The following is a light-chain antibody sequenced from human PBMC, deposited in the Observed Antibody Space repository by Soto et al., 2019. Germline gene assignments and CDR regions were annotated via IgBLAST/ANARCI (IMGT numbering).Light chain of an antibody. CDR3: NSYTGSSTLVV. CDR2: EGS. Sequence: QAVVTQPASVSGSPGQSITISCTGTSSDVGNYNLVSWYQQHPGKAPKLMIYEGSKRPSGVSNRFSGSKSGNTASLTISGLQAEDEANYYCNSYTGSSTLVVFGGGTKVTVL. V-gene: IGLV2-14*02. CDR1: SSDVGNYNL. J-gene: IGLJ2*01.